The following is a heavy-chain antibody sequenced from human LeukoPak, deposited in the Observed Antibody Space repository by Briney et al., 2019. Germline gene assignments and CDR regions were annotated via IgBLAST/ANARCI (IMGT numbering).Heavy chain of an antibody. D-gene: IGHD4-17*01. CDR3: AKDRQYGDYGGGDFFDS. J-gene: IGHJ4*02. Sequence: PGGSLRLSCAASGFTFGDYAVHWVRQAPGKGLQWIPSINWVGDTTSYADSVKGRFTISRDNTKSSLYLQMHSLRSEDTALYYCAKDRQYGDYGGGDFFDSWGQGTLVTVSS. CDR1: GFTFGDYA. CDR2: INWVGDTT. V-gene: IGHV3-43D*03.